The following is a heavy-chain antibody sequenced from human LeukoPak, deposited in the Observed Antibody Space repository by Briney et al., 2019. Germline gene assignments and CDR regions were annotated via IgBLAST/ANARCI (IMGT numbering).Heavy chain of an antibody. CDR2: INPNSGGT. Sequence: ASVKVSCRASGYTFTGYYMHWVRQAPGQGLEWMGWINPNSGGTNCAQKFRGRVTMTRDTSISTAYMELSRLRSDDTAVYYCARPNYDFWSGYPNWFDPWGQGTLVTVSS. V-gene: IGHV1-2*02. D-gene: IGHD3-3*01. J-gene: IGHJ5*02. CDR3: ARPNYDFWSGYPNWFDP. CDR1: GYTFTGYY.